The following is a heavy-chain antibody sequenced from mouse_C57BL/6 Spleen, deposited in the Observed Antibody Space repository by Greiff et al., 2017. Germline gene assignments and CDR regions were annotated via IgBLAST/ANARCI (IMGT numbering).Heavy chain of an antibody. D-gene: IGHD2-3*01. CDR1: GYSITSGYY. V-gene: IGHV3-6*01. CDR3: ARGGHRTDGGYFDV. Sequence: EVQLQESGPGLVKPSQSLSLTCSVTGYSITSGYYWNWIRQFPGNKLEWMGYISYDGSNNYNPSLKNRISITRDTSKNQFFLKLNSVTTEDTATYYCARGGHRTDGGYFDVWGTGTTVTVSS. J-gene: IGHJ1*03. CDR2: ISYDGSN.